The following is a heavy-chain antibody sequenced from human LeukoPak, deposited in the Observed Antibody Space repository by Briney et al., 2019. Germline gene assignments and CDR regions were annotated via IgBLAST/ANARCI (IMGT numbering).Heavy chain of an antibody. CDR2: ISSSGSI. Sequence: PGGSLRLSCAASGFTFSNYEMNWVRQAPGKGLEWVSNISSSGSIYYADSVKGRFTISRDNAKNSLYLQMNSLRAEDTAIYYCASTNYYDNSGFSNWFDPWGQGTLVTVSS. J-gene: IGHJ5*02. V-gene: IGHV3-48*03. CDR3: ASTNYYDNSGFSNWFDP. CDR1: GFTFSNYE. D-gene: IGHD3-22*01.